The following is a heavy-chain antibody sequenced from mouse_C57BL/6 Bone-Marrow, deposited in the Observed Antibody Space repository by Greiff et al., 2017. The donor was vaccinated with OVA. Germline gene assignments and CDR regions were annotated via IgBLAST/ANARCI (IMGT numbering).Heavy chain of an antibody. CDR1: GYTFTSYW. V-gene: IGHV1-64*01. Sequence: QVQLKQPGAELVKPGASVKLSCKASGYTFTSYWMHWVKQRPGQGLEWIGMIHPNSGSTNYNEKFKSKATLTVDKSSSTAYMQLSSLTSEDSAVYYCAIPYLYYAMDYWGQGTSVTVSS. CDR3: AIPYLYYAMDY. CDR2: IHPNSGST. J-gene: IGHJ4*01.